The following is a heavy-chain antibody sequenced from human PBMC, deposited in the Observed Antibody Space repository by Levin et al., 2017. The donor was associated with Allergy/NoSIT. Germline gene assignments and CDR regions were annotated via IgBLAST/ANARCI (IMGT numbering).Heavy chain of an antibody. Sequence: SETLSLTCTVSGGSIITSGYYWTWIRQHPGKGLEWIGYIFYSDTTYYNPSLRSRVTISIDTSKNQFSLILTSVTAADTAVYYCARASFSGYDNLGPDYWGQGTLVTVSS. CDR1: GGSIITSGYY. D-gene: IGHD5-12*01. V-gene: IGHV4-31*03. CDR2: IFYSDTT. CDR3: ARASFSGYDNLGPDY. J-gene: IGHJ4*01.